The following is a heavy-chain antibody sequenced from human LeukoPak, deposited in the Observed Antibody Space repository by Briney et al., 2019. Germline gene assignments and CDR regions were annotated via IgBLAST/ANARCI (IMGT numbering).Heavy chain of an antibody. D-gene: IGHD6-13*01. Sequence: PGGSLRLSCAASGFTFSSYWMSWVRQAPGKGLEWVANIKEDGSEKYYVDSVKGRFTISRDNAKNSLYLQMNSLRGEDTAVYYCARDMIAAGGLIEYWGRGTLVTVSS. CDR1: GFTFSSYW. CDR3: ARDMIAAGGLIEY. CDR2: IKEDGSEK. J-gene: IGHJ4*02. V-gene: IGHV3-7*01.